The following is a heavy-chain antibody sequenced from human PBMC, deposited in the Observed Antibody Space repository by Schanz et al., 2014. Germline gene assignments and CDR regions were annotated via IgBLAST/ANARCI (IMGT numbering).Heavy chain of an antibody. J-gene: IGHJ1*01. CDR1: GYTFTSYG. CDR3: AGATYSSSWYGGSEYFQH. CDR2: ISDYNADT. Sequence: QVQLVQSGAEVKKPGASVKVSCKASGYTFTSYGISWVRQAPGQGPEWMGWISDYNADTKYAQKVQGRVTMTTDTSTSTAYMELRSQRSDDTAVYYCAGATYSSSWYGGSEYFQHWGQGTLVTVSS. V-gene: IGHV1-18*04. D-gene: IGHD6-13*01.